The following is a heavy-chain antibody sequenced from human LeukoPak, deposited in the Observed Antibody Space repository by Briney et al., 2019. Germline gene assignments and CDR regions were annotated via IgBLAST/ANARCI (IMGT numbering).Heavy chain of an antibody. D-gene: IGHD4-17*01. Sequence: GASVKVSCKASGYTFTSYYMHWVRQAPGQGLEWMGLINPTGGSTGYAQKFQGRATMTRDMSTSTAYMELSSLRSEDTAVYYCARFYGDYKNWGQGTLVTVSS. V-gene: IGHV1-46*01. CDR1: GYTFTSYY. J-gene: IGHJ4*02. CDR2: INPTGGST. CDR3: ARFYGDYKN.